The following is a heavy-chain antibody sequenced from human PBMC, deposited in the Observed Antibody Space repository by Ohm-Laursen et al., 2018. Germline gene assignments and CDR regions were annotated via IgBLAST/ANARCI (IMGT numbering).Heavy chain of an antibody. D-gene: IGHD6-13*01. Sequence: SLRLSCSASRFTFSSYGMHWVRQAPGKGLEWVEVISYDGSNKYYADSVKGRFTISRDNSKNTLYLQMNSLRAEDTAVYYCAKEVFTNSSWYYFDYWGQGTLVTVSS. V-gene: IGHV3-30*18. CDR2: ISYDGSNK. CDR1: RFTFSSYG. CDR3: AKEVFTNSSWYYFDY. J-gene: IGHJ4*02.